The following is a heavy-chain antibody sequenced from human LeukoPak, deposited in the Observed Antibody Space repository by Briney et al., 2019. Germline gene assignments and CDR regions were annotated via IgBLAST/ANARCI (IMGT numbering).Heavy chain of an antibody. CDR1: GFTFSSYW. V-gene: IGHV3-74*01. J-gene: IGHJ4*02. Sequence: PGGSLRLSCAGSGFTFSSYWMYWVRHAPGKGLVWVSRINSDGSNTDYADSVKGRFTISRDNAKSTLYLQMNSLRAEDTAVYYCAREETGLSKFGFDQWGQGTLVTVSS. CDR3: AREETGLSKFGFDQ. D-gene: IGHD3-16*01. CDR2: INSDGSNT.